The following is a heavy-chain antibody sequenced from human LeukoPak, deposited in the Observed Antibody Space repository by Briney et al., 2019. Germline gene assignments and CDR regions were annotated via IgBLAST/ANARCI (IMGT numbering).Heavy chain of an antibody. CDR1: GYTFTGYY. V-gene: IGHV1-2*06. CDR2: INPNSGGT. CDR3: ARNLYGSGRSFDY. D-gene: IGHD3-10*01. J-gene: IGHJ4*02. Sequence: ASVKVSCKASGYTFTGYYMHWVRQAPGQGLEWMGRINPNSGGTSYAQKFQGRVTMTRDTSISTAYMELRRLRSDDTAVYYCARNLYGSGRSFDYWGQGTLVTVSS.